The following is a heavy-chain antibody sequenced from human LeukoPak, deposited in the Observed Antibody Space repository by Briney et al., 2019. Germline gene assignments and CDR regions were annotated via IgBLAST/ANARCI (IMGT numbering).Heavy chain of an antibody. CDR1: GGTFSSYA. Sequence: ASVTVSCKASGGTFSSYAISWVRQAPGQGLEWMGGIIPIFGTANYAQKFQGRVTITADESTSTAYMELSSLRSEDTAVYYCARSSSIAAAGMGFDPWGQGTLVTVSS. CDR2: IIPIFGTA. J-gene: IGHJ5*02. CDR3: ARSSSIAAAGMGFDP. V-gene: IGHV1-69*13. D-gene: IGHD6-13*01.